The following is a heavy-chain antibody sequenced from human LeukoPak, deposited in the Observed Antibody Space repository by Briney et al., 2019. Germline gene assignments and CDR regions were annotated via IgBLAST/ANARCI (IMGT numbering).Heavy chain of an antibody. CDR2: ISYDGSNK. V-gene: IGHV3-30*01. J-gene: IGHJ4*02. D-gene: IGHD6-19*01. Sequence: GGSLRLSCEASGFTFSSYAIHWVRQAPGKGLEWVAVISYDGSNKYYVDSVKGRFTISTDTSTTTLYLQMNSLRPDDTAVYYCARDRRPQFTFHSSGFIEYWGQGTRVTVSS. CDR3: ARDRRPQFTFHSSGFIEY. CDR1: GFTFSSYA.